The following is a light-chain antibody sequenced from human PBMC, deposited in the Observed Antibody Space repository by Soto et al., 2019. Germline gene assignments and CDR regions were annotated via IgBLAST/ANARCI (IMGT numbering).Light chain of an antibody. CDR1: QTISSW. Sequence: DIQMTQSPSTLSGSVGDRVTITCRASQTISSWLAWYQQKPVKAPKLLIYKASTLKSGVPSRFSGSGSVTEFTLTISSLQPDDFATSYCQHYNSYSEAFGQGTKVELK. J-gene: IGKJ1*01. V-gene: IGKV1-5*03. CDR3: QHYNSYSEA. CDR2: KAS.